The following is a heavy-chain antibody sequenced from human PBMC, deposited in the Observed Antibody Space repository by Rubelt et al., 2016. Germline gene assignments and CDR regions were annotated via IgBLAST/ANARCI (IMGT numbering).Heavy chain of an antibody. CDR2: INHSGST. J-gene: IGHJ4*02. V-gene: IGHV4-34*01. CDR1: GGSFSGYY. Sequence: QVQLQQWGAGLLKPSETLSLTCAVYGGSFSGYYWSWIRQPPGKGLEWIGEINHSGSTNYNPSLKRRVTMSVDTSKNQFSLKLSSVTAADTAVYYCARGSGRLGGYWGQGTLVTVSS. CDR3: ARGSGRLGGY. D-gene: IGHD1-26*01.